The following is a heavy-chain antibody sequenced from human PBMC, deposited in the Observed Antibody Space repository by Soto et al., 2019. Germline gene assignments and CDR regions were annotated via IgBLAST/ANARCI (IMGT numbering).Heavy chain of an antibody. V-gene: IGHV4-34*11. Sequence: SETLSLTCAVYGGSFSGYYWTWIRQPPGKGLEWIGYIYYSGSTNYNPSLKSRVSISMDTSKNQFSLNLDSVTAADTAVYFCARDFAYFDSWGQGTLVTVSS. CDR2: IYYSGST. J-gene: IGHJ4*02. CDR1: GGSFSGYY. D-gene: IGHD3-3*01. CDR3: ARDFAYFDS.